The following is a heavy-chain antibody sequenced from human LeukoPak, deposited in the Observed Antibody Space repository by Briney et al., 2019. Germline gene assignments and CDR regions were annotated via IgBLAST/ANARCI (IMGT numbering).Heavy chain of an antibody. CDR3: ARDAPDRNLGSSATYGYMDF. Sequence: GALRLSWGATGFVFRDCYMSWMRQAPGKGLEWVSSISITSRTIFYADSVKGRFTVSRDNAKNSLHLQISVLPEDDTAVYYCARDAPDRNLGSSATYGYMDFWGQGTTVTVSS. CDR2: ISITSRTI. D-gene: IGHD1-14*01. CDR1: GFVFRDCY. V-gene: IGHV3-11*01. J-gene: IGHJ6*03.